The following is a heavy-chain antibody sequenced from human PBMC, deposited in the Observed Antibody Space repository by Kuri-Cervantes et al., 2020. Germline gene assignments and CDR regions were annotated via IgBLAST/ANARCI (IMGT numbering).Heavy chain of an antibody. CDR1: GFTFSSYW. V-gene: IGHV3-7*01. D-gene: IGHD1-1*01. Sequence: GESLKISCAASGFTFSSYWMNWVRQAPGKGLEWVANIKQDGSEKCYVDSVKGRVTISRDNAKNLLYLQMNSLRVEDTAVYYCARDTNDNENDLDCWGQGTLVTVSS. CDR3: ARDTNDNENDLDC. J-gene: IGHJ4*02. CDR2: IKQDGSEK.